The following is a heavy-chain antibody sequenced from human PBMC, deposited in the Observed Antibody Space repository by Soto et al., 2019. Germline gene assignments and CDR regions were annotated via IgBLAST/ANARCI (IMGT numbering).Heavy chain of an antibody. J-gene: IGHJ6*02. CDR2: IIPIFGTA. D-gene: IGHD5-12*01. CDR1: GGTFSSYA. V-gene: IGHV1-69*12. Sequence: QVQLVQSGAEVKKPGSSVKVSCKASGGTFSSYAISWVRQAPGQGLEWMGGIIPIFGTANYAQKFQGRVTITADESTSTAYMGLSSLRSEDTAVYYCARAQSGYDLGGYYYYYGMDVWGQGTTVTVSS. CDR3: ARAQSGYDLGGYYYYYGMDV.